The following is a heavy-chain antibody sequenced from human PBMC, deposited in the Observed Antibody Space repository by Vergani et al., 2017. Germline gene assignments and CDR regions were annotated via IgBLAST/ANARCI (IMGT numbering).Heavy chain of an antibody. J-gene: IGHJ3*02. V-gene: IGHV4-4*07. CDR3: ARDRIALGEDAFDI. CDR1: GGSMSGYY. CDR2: IYTSGST. Sequence: QVRLQESGPGLVKPSETLSLTCSVSGGSMSGYYWSWIRQPAGKGLEWIGRIYTSGSTNYNPSLKSRVTMSVDTSKNQFSLKLTSVTAADTAVYYCARDRIALGEDAFDIWGQGTMVTVSS. D-gene: IGHD3-10*01.